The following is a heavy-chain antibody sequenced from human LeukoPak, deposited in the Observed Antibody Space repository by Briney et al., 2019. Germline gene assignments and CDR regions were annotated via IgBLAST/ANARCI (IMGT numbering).Heavy chain of an antibody. CDR3: AKDARRSSGWYFFDH. Sequence: GGSLRLSCVASGLTFSNLAMGWVRQAPGKGLEWVSVISDGGDTTYYADSVKGRFTISRDNSRNTLYLQMNSLRVEDTAVYYCAKDARRSSGWYFFDHWGQGTLVTVSS. D-gene: IGHD6-19*01. J-gene: IGHJ4*02. V-gene: IGHV3-23*01. CDR1: GLTFSNLA. CDR2: ISDGGDTT.